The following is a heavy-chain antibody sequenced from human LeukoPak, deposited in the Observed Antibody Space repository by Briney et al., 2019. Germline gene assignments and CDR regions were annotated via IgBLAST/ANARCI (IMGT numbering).Heavy chain of an antibody. Sequence: GGSLRLSCAASGFTFSTYWMGWVRQAPGKGLEWVSSISTSSSYIYYADSVKGRFTISRDNAKKSLYLQMSSLRAEDTGVYYCARTGSLQYRLTSAPLDYWGQGTLVTVSS. CDR1: GFTFSTYW. CDR2: ISTSSSYI. CDR3: ARTGSLQYRLTSAPLDY. V-gene: IGHV3-21*01. D-gene: IGHD3-9*01. J-gene: IGHJ4*02.